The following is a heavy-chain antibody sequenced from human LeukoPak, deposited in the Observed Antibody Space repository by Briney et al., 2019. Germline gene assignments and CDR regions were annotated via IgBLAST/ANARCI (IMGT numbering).Heavy chain of an antibody. CDR3: ARAGKTYYYGTSVYYY. Sequence: ASVTVSCKASGYTFTSYGISWVRQAPGQGLEWMGWISANNGNTNYAQKLQGRVTMTTDTSTNTAYMDLRSLRSDDTAVYYCARAGKTYYYGTSVYYYWGQGTLVTVSS. CDR1: GYTFTSYG. D-gene: IGHD3-22*01. J-gene: IGHJ4*02. V-gene: IGHV1-18*01. CDR2: ISANNGNT.